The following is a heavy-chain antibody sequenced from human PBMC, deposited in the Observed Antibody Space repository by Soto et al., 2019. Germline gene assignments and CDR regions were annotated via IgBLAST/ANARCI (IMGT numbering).Heavy chain of an antibody. CDR1: GFNFRDYC. D-gene: IGHD3-9*01. CDR2: ISSDGNNR. CDR3: AHLAGLAHTDDF. V-gene: IGHV3-30-3*01. J-gene: IGHJ4*02. Sequence: GGSLSLSCASSGFNFRDYCLHWVRQAPGKGLEWVTVISSDGNNRYYADSVKGRFTISRDNSKNTLYLQMNSLRVEDTAIYICAHLAGLAHTDDFWGQGTPVNVSS.